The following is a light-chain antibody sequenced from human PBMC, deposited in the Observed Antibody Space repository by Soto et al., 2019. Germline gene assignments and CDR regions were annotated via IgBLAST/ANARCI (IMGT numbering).Light chain of an antibody. CDR2: AAS. V-gene: IGKV1-39*01. J-gene: IGKJ1*01. CDR3: QQSYSSTWT. Sequence: DIQMTQSPSSLSASVRDSVTITCRASQNIRNYLNWYQQKPGRAPKILIYAASSLQSGVPSRFSGGGSATAFNLTTNSLPPKDIANYYCQQSYSSTWTVGKGTKLDSK. CDR1: QNIRNY.